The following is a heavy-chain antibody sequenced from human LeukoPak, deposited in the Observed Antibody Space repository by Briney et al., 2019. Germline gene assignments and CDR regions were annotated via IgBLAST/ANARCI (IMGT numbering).Heavy chain of an antibody. CDR3: ARDHPVADWAPDI. Sequence: SETLSLTCTVSGGSISFYYWGWIRQPPGKGLEWIGFIDYSGSSNYNPSLKSRVTISADPSTNHFSLNLTSVTAADTAVYFCARDHPVADWAPDIWGRGTMVTVSS. V-gene: IGHV4-59*13. CDR2: IDYSGSS. J-gene: IGHJ3*02. D-gene: IGHD3-9*01. CDR1: GGSISFYY.